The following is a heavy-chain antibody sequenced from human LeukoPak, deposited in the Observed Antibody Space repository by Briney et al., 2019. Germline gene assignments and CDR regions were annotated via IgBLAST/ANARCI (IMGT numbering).Heavy chain of an antibody. Sequence: SETLSLTCSVSGGSITSSSYYWAWIRQPPEKGLEWIGSVYYTGGTNYSPSPKSRVTISVDTSKNQFSLKLSSVTAADTAVYYCARHGGTRVTLVEVYYFDYWGQGTLVTVSS. CDR3: ARHGGTRVTLVEVYYFDY. CDR1: GGSITSSSYY. J-gene: IGHJ4*02. CDR2: VYYTGGT. V-gene: IGHV4-39*01. D-gene: IGHD4-11*01.